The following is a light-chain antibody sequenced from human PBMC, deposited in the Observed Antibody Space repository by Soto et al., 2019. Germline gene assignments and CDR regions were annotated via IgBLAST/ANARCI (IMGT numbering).Light chain of an antibody. V-gene: IGLV2-14*01. CDR3: SSFSSSTTRV. CDR2: DVG. CDR1: SHHVGDFNY. Sequence: QYVLTQPASVSGSPGQSITISCTGTSHHVGDFNYVSWYQQHPGKAPKLMIYDVGNRPSGVSIRFSGSKSGSTASLTISGLQAEDEADYYCSSFSSSTTRVFGTGTKLTVL. J-gene: IGLJ1*01.